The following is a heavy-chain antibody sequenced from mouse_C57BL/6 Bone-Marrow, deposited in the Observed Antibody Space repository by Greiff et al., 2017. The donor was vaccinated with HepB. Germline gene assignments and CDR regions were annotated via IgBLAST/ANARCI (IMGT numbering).Heavy chain of an antibody. CDR3: TAITTVVATGYFDV. CDR1: GFTFSNYW. J-gene: IGHJ1*03. CDR2: IRLKSDNYAT. Sequence: EVKLVESGGGLVQPGGSMKLSCVASGFTFSNYWMNWVRQSPEKGLEWVAQIRLKSDNYATHYAESVKGRFTISRDDSKSSVYLQMNNLRAEDTGIYYCTAITTVVATGYFDVWGTGTTVTVSS. V-gene: IGHV6-3*01. D-gene: IGHD1-1*01.